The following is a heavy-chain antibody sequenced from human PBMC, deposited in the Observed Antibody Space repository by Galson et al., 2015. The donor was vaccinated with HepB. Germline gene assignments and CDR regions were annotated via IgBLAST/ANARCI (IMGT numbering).Heavy chain of an antibody. Sequence: SLRLSCAASGFTFSSYAMSWVRRSPGKGLEWVSALSGSGGNTYYPDSVKGRFTISRDNSKNTLYLQMNSLRAEDTAVYYCAKSNQWLAGNAFDIWGQGTMVTASS. J-gene: IGHJ3*02. V-gene: IGHV3-23*01. CDR1: GFTFSSYA. CDR2: LSGSGGNT. CDR3: AKSNQWLAGNAFDI. D-gene: IGHD6-19*01.